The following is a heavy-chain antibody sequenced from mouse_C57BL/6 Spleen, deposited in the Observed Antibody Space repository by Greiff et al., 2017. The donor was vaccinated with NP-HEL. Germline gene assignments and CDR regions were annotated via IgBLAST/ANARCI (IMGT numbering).Heavy chain of an antibody. D-gene: IGHD2-4*01. J-gene: IGHJ4*01. V-gene: IGHV5-12*01. Sequence: EVMLVESGGGLVQPGGSLKLSCAASGFTFSDYYMYWVRQTPEKRLEWVAYISNGGGSTYYPDTVKGRFTISRDNAKHTLYLQMSRLKSEDTAMYYCARRGDYDSDYAMDYWGQGTSVTVSS. CDR3: ARRGDYDSDYAMDY. CDR1: GFTFSDYY. CDR2: ISNGGGST.